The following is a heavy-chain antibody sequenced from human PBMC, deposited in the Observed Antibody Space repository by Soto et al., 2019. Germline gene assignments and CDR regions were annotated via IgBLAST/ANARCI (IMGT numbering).Heavy chain of an antibody. J-gene: IGHJ6*02. D-gene: IGHD3-3*01. CDR2: MNPTSGHT. CDR3: ARGNYDLWSKYYGMDV. CDR1: GYSFTTYD. Sequence: GSSVKVSCKASGYSFTTYDIYWVRQGTGQGLEWMGWMNPTSGHTGYAQKFQGRVTMTRDTSISAAYMELSSLRSDDTAVYYCARGNYDLWSKYYGMDVWGQGPSVTVSS. V-gene: IGHV1-8*01.